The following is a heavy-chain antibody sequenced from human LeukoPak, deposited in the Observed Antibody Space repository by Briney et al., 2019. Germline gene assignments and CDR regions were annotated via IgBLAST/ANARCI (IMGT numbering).Heavy chain of an antibody. Sequence: GGSLRLSCAASGFTFSSYAMSWVRQAPGKGLEWVAVISYDGSNKYYADSVKGRFTISRDNSKNTLYLQMNSLRAEDTAVYYCAIAYDILSEVDYWGQGTLVTVSS. J-gene: IGHJ4*02. CDR2: ISYDGSNK. CDR1: GFTFSSYA. V-gene: IGHV3-30-3*01. D-gene: IGHD3-9*01. CDR3: AIAYDILSEVDY.